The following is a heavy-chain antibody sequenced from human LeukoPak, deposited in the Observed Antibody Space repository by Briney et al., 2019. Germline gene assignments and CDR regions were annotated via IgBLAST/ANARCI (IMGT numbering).Heavy chain of an antibody. CDR3: MRHEEEDGYNAKPFDF. V-gene: IGHV4-39*01. D-gene: IGHD5-24*01. Sequence: PSETLSLTCTVSGGSISNSNYYWGWVRQPPGKGLEWIGTIYYSGNTYYNPSLKSRVTISVDTYKNQFSLRLSSVTAADTAVYFCMRHEEEDGYNAKPFDFWGQGTLVTVSS. CDR2: IYYSGNT. J-gene: IGHJ4*02. CDR1: GGSISNSNYY.